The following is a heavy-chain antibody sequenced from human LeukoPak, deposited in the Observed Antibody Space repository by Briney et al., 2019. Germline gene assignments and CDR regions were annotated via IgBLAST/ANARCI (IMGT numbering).Heavy chain of an antibody. J-gene: IGHJ5*02. CDR1: GGSISSSNW. D-gene: IGHD3-9*01. Sequence: SGTLSLTCAVSGGSISSSNWWSWVRQPPGKGLEWIGEIYHSGSTNYNPPLKSRVTISVDKSKNQFSLKLSSVTAADTAVYYCASHILTGYYHEWFDPWGQGTLVTVSS. CDR2: IYHSGST. CDR3: ASHILTGYYHEWFDP. V-gene: IGHV4-4*02.